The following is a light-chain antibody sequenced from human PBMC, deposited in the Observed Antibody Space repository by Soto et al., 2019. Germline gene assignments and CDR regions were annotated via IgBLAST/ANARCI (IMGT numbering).Light chain of an antibody. CDR1: QNIYYN. CDR2: RAS. CDR3: HQYGNSPQT. J-gene: IGKJ1*01. Sequence: IVMTQSPATLPVSPGESATLSCRASQNIYYNVAWYQHRPGPAPRLLIYRASTRATGVPARFSGSGCGTVFTLTITLLEPDDFVVYYCHQYGNSPQTFGQGTKVDIK. V-gene: IGKV3-15*01.